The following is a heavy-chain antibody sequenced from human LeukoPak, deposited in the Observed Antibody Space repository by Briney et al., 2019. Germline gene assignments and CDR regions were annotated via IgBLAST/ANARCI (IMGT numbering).Heavy chain of an antibody. J-gene: IGHJ4*02. CDR2: ISYDGSNK. D-gene: IGHD3-9*01. V-gene: IGHV3-30*03. CDR1: GFTFSSYG. Sequence: GRSLRLSCAASGFTFSSYGMHWVRQAPGKGLEWVAVISYDGSNKYYADSVKGRFTISRDNSKNTLYLQMNSLRAEDTAVYYCATSYDILTGYVYWGQGTLVTVSS. CDR3: ATSYDILTGYVY.